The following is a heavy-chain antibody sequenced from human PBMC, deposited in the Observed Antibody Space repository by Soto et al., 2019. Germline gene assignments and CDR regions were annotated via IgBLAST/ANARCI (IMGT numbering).Heavy chain of an antibody. CDR1: GYTFTSYA. D-gene: IGHD3-9*01. V-gene: IGHV1-3*01. Sequence: QVQLVQSGAEVKKPGASVKVSCKASGYTFTSYAMHWVRQAPGQRLEWMGWINAGNGNTKYSQKFQGRVTITRDTPASTAYMELSSLRSEDTAVYCCARWRILTGYYAYWGQGTLVTVSS. CDR2: INAGNGNT. CDR3: ARWRILTGYYAY. J-gene: IGHJ4*02.